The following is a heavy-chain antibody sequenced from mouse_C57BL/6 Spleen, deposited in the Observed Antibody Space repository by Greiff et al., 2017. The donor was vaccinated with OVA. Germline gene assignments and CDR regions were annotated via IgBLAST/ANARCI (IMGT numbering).Heavy chain of an antibody. Sequence: QVQLQQSGPGLVQPSQSLSITCTVSGFSLTSYGVHWVRQSPGKGLEWLGVIWSGGSTDYNAAFISRLSISKDNSKSQVFFKMNSLQADDTAIYYCARGPPYGSSWYFDVWGTGTTVTVSS. D-gene: IGHD1-1*01. V-gene: IGHV2-2*01. J-gene: IGHJ1*03. CDR2: IWSGGST. CDR3: ARGPPYGSSWYFDV. CDR1: GFSLTSYG.